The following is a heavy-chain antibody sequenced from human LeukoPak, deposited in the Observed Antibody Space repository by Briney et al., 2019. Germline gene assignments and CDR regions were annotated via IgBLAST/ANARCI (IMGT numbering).Heavy chain of an antibody. D-gene: IGHD3-10*01. J-gene: IGHJ5*02. CDR3: AKSLYGSGSYYNWFDP. CDR1: GGSFSGYH. Sequence: PSETLSLTCVVYGGSFSGYHWSWIRQSPGKGLEWIGEIKHRGSTNYNPSLKRRVTMSLDTSKNQFSLELSSVTAADTAVYYCAKSLYGSGSYYNWFDPWGQGTLVTVSS. V-gene: IGHV4-34*01. CDR2: IKHRGST.